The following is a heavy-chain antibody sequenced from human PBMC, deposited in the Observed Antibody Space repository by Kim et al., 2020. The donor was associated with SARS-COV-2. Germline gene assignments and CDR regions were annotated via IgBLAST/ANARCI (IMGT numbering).Heavy chain of an antibody. Sequence: SETLSLPCTVSGGSISSSSYYWGWIRQPPGKGLEWIGSISYSGSTYYNPSLKSRVTISVDTSKNQFSLKLSSVTAADTAVYYCARLHVVVVPAAIWGFDYWGQGTLVTVSS. CDR1: GGSISSSSYY. CDR3: ARLHVVVVPAAIWGFDY. CDR2: ISYSGST. D-gene: IGHD2-2*02. V-gene: IGHV4-39*01. J-gene: IGHJ4*02.